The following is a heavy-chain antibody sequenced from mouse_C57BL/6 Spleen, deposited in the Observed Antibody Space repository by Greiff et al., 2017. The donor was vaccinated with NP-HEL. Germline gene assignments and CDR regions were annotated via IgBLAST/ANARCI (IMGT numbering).Heavy chain of an antibody. J-gene: IGHJ2*01. D-gene: IGHD1-1*01. V-gene: IGHV1-15*01. CDR2: IDPETGGT. CDR1: GYTFTDYE. Sequence: VQLQQSGAELVRPGASVTLSCKASGYTFTDYEMHWVKQTPVHGLEWIGAIDPETGGTSYNQKFKGKAILTADKSSSTAYMELRSLTSEDSAVYYCTRATTVVGNWYFDYWGQGTTLTVSS. CDR3: TRATTVVGNWYFDY.